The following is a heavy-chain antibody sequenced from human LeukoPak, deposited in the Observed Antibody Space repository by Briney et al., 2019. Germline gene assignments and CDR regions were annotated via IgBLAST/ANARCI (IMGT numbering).Heavy chain of an antibody. V-gene: IGHV1-46*01. CDR1: GYTFTGYY. D-gene: IGHD1-7*01. CDR2: INPSGGST. J-gene: IGHJ5*02. Sequence: ASVKVSCKASGYTFTGYYMHWVRQAPGQGLEWMGIINPSGGSTSYAQKFQGRVTMTRDMSTSTVYMELSSLRSEDTAVYYCARDPGPFIMDNWNYRWFDPWGQGTLVTVSS. CDR3: ARDPGPFIMDNWNYRWFDP.